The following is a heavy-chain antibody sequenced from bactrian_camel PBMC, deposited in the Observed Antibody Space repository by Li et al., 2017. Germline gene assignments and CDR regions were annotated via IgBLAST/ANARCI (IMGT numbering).Heavy chain of an antibody. CDR1: GNTIGWQFDC. J-gene: IGHJ6*01. CDR3: AAERQPPEGSNWYFNPVCSGDRSAVGF. Sequence: QLVESGGGSVQAGGSLRLSCEATGNTIGWQFDCMAWFRQVPGKAREGVAAIVRGEQRYAESVKGRFTISRDNAENTLYLQMNSLRPEDSAMYYCAAERQPPEGSNWYFNPVCSGDRSAVGFWGQGTQVTVS. CDR2: IVRGEQ. V-gene: IGHV3S53*01. D-gene: IGHD6*01.